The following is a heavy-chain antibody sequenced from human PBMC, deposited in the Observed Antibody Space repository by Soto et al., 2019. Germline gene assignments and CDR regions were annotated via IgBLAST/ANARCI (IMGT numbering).Heavy chain of an antibody. V-gene: IGHV3-7*03. D-gene: IGHD2-8*02. CDR1: GFAISEYR. CDR3: TRGTDLRFCTGYSCPGIDV. CDR2: IGQDGYEK. J-gene: IGHJ6*02. Sequence: GGSLRLSCAASGFAISEYRMSWVRQAPGEGLEWVANIGQDGYEKHYLDSVRGRFTISRDNARNSLYLYVNSLRADDSAVYYCTRGTDLRFCTGYSCPGIDVWGPGTTVTVSS.